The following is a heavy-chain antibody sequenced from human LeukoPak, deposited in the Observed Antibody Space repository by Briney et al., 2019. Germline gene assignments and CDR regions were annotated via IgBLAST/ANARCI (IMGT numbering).Heavy chain of an antibody. J-gene: IGHJ4*02. V-gene: IGHV4-34*01. CDR3: ARVGFWSGYYLDY. CDR2: INHSAST. D-gene: IGHD3-3*01. CDR1: GGSFSGYY. Sequence: KSSETASLTCAVYGGSFSGYYWSCIRQPPGKGLEWIGEINHSASTNYNPSLKSRVTISVDTSKNQFSLKLSSVTAADTAVYYCARVGFWSGYYLDYWGQGTLVTVSS.